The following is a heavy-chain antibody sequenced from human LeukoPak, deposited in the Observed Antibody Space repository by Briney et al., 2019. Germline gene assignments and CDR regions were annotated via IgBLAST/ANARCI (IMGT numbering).Heavy chain of an antibody. CDR3: ARDSEKFYFDSRGFHHADY. D-gene: IGHD3-22*01. Sequence: GGSLTLSCAASGLSFSNYWMSWVRQVPGKGLEWVASIKQDGSEKYYMDSAKGRFTVSRDNRKDTLYLQMNSLRTEDTAIYYCARDSEKFYFDSRGFHHADYWGQGTLVTVFS. CDR1: GLSFSNYW. J-gene: IGHJ4*02. CDR2: IKQDGSEK. V-gene: IGHV3-7*01.